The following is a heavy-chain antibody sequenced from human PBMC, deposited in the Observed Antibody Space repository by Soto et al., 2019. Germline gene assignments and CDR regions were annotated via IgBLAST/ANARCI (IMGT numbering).Heavy chain of an antibody. D-gene: IGHD1-26*01. Sequence: GGSLRLSCAASGFILSNYAMSWIRQAPGKGLEWVSAISGSGGSTYYADSVKGRFTISRDNSKNSLYLQMNSLRTEDTALYYCAKDIAVGADPYYYYYGMDVWGQGTTVTVS. CDR3: AKDIAVGADPYYYYYGMDV. CDR2: ISGSGGST. J-gene: IGHJ6*02. V-gene: IGHV3-43*02. CDR1: GFILSNYA.